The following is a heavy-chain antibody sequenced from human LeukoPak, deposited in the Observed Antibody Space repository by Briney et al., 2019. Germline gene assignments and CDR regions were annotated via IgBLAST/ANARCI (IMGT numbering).Heavy chain of an antibody. CDR3: ATFRNIVVEPTPSFDY. D-gene: IGHD2-21*01. J-gene: IGHJ4*02. CDR1: GYTLTELS. CDR2: FDPEDGET. V-gene: IGHV1-24*01. Sequence: ASVKASCKVSGYTLTELSMHWVRQAPGKGLEWMGGFDPEDGETIYAQKFQGRVTMTEDTSTDTAYMELSSLRSEDTAVYYCATFRNIVVEPTPSFDYWGQGTLVTVSS.